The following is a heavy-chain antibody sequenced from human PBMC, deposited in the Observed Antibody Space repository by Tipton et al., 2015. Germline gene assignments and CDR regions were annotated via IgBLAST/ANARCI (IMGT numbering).Heavy chain of an antibody. CDR3: AREGLFGTTYLDY. V-gene: IGHV3-21*01. CDR2: ISSTSSHI. CDR1: GFTFSIHT. Sequence: SLRLSCAASGFTFSIHTMNWVRQAPGKGLEWVSSISSTSSHIYYADSVKGRFTVPRDNAKNSLYLQMSSLRAEDTAVYYCAREGLFGTTYLDYWGQGSLVTVSS. D-gene: IGHD1-7*01. J-gene: IGHJ4*02.